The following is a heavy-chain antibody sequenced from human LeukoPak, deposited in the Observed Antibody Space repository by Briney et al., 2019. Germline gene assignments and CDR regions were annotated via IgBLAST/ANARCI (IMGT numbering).Heavy chain of an antibody. CDR2: LNAGNGIT. V-gene: IGHV1-3*01. J-gene: IGHJ4*02. CDR1: GGTFCSYA. Sequence: GASVNVSCKASGGTFCSYAIHWVRQAPGQRLERMGWLNAGNGITKHSQKFQDRVTITRDTSASTAYMELSSLRSEDTAVYYCARDLDRDEYGDFTDYWGQGTLVTVSS. CDR3: ARDLDRDEYGDFTDY. D-gene: IGHD2-21*02.